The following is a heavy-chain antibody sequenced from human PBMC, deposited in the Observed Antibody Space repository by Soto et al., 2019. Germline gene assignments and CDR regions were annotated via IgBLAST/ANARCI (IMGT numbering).Heavy chain of an antibody. Sequence: QVQLVQTGAEVRKPGASVKLSCQTSGYPFNSYHMHWVRQAPGQGLEWMGVINPTEGRTRYSQKFQDRVTMTSDSSTSTVYMELSSLRSEDTAIYFCARGREISFGYNWFDPWGQGILVTVSS. CDR1: GYPFNSYH. D-gene: IGHD5-18*01. CDR2: INPTEGRT. V-gene: IGHV1-46*02. J-gene: IGHJ5*02. CDR3: ARGREISFGYNWFDP.